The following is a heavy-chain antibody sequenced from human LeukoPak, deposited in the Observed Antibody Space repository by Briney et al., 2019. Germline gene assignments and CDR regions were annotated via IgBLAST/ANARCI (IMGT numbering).Heavy chain of an antibody. Sequence: SETLSLTCTVSGGSISSYYWSWIRQPPGKGLEWIGYIYHSGSTNYNPSLKSRVTISVDTSKNQFSLKLSSVTAADTAVYYCASHTAMANFDYWGQGTLVTVSS. CDR1: GGSISSYY. J-gene: IGHJ4*02. D-gene: IGHD5-18*01. CDR2: IYHSGST. V-gene: IGHV4-59*08. CDR3: ASHTAMANFDY.